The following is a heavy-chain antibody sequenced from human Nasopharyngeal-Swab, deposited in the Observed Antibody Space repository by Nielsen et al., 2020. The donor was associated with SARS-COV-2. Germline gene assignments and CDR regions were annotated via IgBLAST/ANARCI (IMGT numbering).Heavy chain of an antibody. J-gene: IGHJ3*02. CDR1: GYSISSGYY. V-gene: IGHV4-38-2*02. D-gene: IGHD1-26*01. CDR2: IYHSGST. CDR3: ARDAWWELLGAFDI. Sequence: SETLSLTCTVSGYSISSGYYWGWIRQPPGKGLEWIGSIYHSGSTYYNPSLKSRVTISVDTSKNQFSLKLSSVTAADTAVYYCARDAWWELLGAFDIWGQGTMVTVSS.